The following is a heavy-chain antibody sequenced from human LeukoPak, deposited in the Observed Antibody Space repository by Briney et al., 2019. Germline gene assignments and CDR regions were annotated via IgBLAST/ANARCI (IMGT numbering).Heavy chain of an antibody. CDR1: GFTFGDYA. CDR3: TRDRHFYYYDSSGYYAFDY. J-gene: IGHJ4*02. V-gene: IGHV3-49*03. Sequence: GGSLRLSCTASGFTFGDYAMSWFRQAPGKGLEWVGFIRSKAYGGTTEYAASVKGRFTISRDDSKSIAYLQMNSLKTEDTAVYYCTRDRHFYYYDSSGYYAFDYWGQGTLVTVSS. D-gene: IGHD3-22*01. CDR2: IRSKAYGGTT.